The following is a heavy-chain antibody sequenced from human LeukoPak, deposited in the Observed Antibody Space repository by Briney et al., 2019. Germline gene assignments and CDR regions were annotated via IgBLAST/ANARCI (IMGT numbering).Heavy chain of an antibody. Sequence: GGSLRLSCAASGFTFSSYGMHWVRQAPGKGLEWVAVISYDGSNKYYADSVKGRFTISRDNAKNSLYLQMNSLRAEDTALYYCARTAPQWELLGYFDYWGQGTLVTVSS. CDR2: ISYDGSNK. V-gene: IGHV3-30*03. D-gene: IGHD1-26*01. CDR3: ARTAPQWELLGYFDY. CDR1: GFTFSSYG. J-gene: IGHJ4*02.